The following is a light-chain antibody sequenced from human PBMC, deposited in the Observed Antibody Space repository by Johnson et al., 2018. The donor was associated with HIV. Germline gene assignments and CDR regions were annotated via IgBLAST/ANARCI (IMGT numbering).Light chain of an antibody. Sequence: QSALTQPPSVSAAPGQKVTISCSASSSNIGNNYVSWYQQLPGTAPKLLIYENNKRPSGIPDRFSGSKSGTSATLGITGLQTGDEADYYCGTWDSSLSALDVFGTGTKVTVL. CDR1: SSNIGNNY. CDR3: GTWDSSLSALDV. J-gene: IGLJ1*01. V-gene: IGLV1-51*02. CDR2: ENN.